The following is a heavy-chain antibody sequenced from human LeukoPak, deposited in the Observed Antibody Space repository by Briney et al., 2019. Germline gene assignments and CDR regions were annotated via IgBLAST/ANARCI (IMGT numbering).Heavy chain of an antibody. Sequence: SETLSLTCTVSGGSTSDYYWSWIRQSPGKGLEWIAYIHYTGSTNYNPSLKSRVTISLDTSKNQFSLKLNSVTAADTAVYYCASLGAYFDYWGQGTLVTVSP. CDR1: GGSTSDYY. CDR3: ASLGAYFDY. V-gene: IGHV4-59*01. J-gene: IGHJ4*02. D-gene: IGHD1-26*01. CDR2: IHYTGST.